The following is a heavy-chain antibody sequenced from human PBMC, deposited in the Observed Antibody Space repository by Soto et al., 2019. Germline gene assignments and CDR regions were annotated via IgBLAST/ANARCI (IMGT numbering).Heavy chain of an antibody. CDR1: GFTFSSYS. CDR2: ISRGSSTI. D-gene: IGHD5-18*01. Sequence: EVQLVESGGGLVQPGGSLRLSCAASGFTFSSYSMNWVRQAPGKGRGGVQSISRGSSTIYNEDSVKGRLPISRDNAKTSLYLQMNSLRAEDTAVYYCARDSRWGGDTAFSRSEYNWFDPWGQGTLVTVSS. J-gene: IGHJ5*02. CDR3: ARDSRWGGDTAFSRSEYNWFDP. V-gene: IGHV3-48*01.